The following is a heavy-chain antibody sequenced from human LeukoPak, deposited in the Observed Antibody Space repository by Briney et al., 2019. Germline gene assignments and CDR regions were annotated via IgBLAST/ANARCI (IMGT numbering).Heavy chain of an antibody. J-gene: IGHJ2*01. CDR1: GFVFSSYN. CDR2: ISSRSRDV. D-gene: IGHD4-17*01. Sequence: PGGSLRLSCAASGFVFSSYNVNWVRQAPGKGLEWVSSISSRSRDVYYADSVKGRFTISRDNTKSSLFLQMDSLRAEDTAVYYCASTIVTTVYPPGWYFDLWGRGTQVTVSS. V-gene: IGHV3-21*06. CDR3: ASTIVTTVYPPGWYFDL.